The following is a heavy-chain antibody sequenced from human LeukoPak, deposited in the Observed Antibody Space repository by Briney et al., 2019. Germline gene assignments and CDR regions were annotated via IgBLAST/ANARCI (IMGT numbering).Heavy chain of an antibody. CDR1: GFTFSSYG. Sequence: GGSLRLSCAASGFTFSSYGMSWVRQAPGKGLEWVSAISGSGGSTYYADSVKGRFTISRDNSKNTLYLQMNSLRAEDTAVYYCAKDQNLGYGGRLDYWGQGTLVTVSS. D-gene: IGHD5-12*01. CDR2: ISGSGGST. J-gene: IGHJ4*02. V-gene: IGHV3-23*01. CDR3: AKDQNLGYGGRLDY.